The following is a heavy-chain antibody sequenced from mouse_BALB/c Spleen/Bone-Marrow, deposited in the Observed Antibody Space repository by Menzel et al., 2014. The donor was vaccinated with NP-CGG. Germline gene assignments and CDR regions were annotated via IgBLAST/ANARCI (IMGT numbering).Heavy chain of an antibody. CDR1: GYTFTSYY. J-gene: IGHJ4*01. CDR3: TRGRRGAMDY. CDR2: INPSNGGT. Sequence: QVQPQQSGAELVKPGASVKLSCKASGYTFTSYYMYWVKQRPGQGLEWIGEINPSNGGTNLNEKFKSKATLTVDKSSSTAYMQLSSLTSEDSAVYCCTRGRRGAMDYWGQGTSVTVSS. V-gene: IGHV1S81*02.